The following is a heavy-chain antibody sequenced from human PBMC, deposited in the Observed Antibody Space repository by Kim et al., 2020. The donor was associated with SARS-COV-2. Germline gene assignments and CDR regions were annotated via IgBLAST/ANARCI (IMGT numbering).Heavy chain of an antibody. CDR1: GFIVSSNY. CDR3: VRGASGRADAGMDY. J-gene: IGHJ4*02. CDR2: IYVGGDT. D-gene: IGHD6-13*01. V-gene: IGHV3-53*01. Sequence: GGSLRLSCAASGFIVSSNYISWVRQAPGKGLEWVSGIYVGGDTYYTDSVKGRFTISRDTSKNTSYLQMNSLRAEDTAVYYCVRGASGRADAGMDYWGQGTLVTVSS.